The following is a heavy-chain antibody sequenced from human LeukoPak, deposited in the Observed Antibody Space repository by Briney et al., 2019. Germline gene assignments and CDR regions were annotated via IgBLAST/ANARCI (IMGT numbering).Heavy chain of an antibody. CDR2: NPAYNGNT. J-gene: IGHJ6*02. D-gene: IGHD2-2*01. CDR1: GYTFTSYG. Sequence: ASVKVSCKASGYTFTSYGISWVRQAPGQGLEWMGWNPAYNGNTNYAHKLQGRATMTTDTSTSTAYMELRSLRSNDTAVYYCARDRARRHCSSTSCYLYDYYYGMDVWGQGTTVTVSS. V-gene: IGHV1-18*01. CDR3: ARDRARRHCSSTSCYLYDYYYGMDV.